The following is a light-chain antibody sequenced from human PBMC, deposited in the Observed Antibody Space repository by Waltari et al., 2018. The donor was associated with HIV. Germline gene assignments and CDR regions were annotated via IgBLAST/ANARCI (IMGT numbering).Light chain of an antibody. CDR2: GNT. CDR3: QSYDNALSGSL. V-gene: IGLV1-40*01. Sequence: QSVLTQPPSVSGATGQRVTISCTGTTSTIGAGYDVHWYQQLPGTAPKLLVFGNTNRPAGVPDRFSGSKSGTSASLAITGLQAGDEGDYYCQSYDNALSGSLFGGGTKVTVL. CDR1: TSTIGAGYD. J-gene: IGLJ2*01.